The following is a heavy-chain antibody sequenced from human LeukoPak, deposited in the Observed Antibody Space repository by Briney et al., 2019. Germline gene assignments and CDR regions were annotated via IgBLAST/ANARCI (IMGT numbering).Heavy chain of an antibody. V-gene: IGHV4-59*01. D-gene: IGHD3-10*01. CDR3: ASWAGKNFDY. CDR2: IYYSGST. J-gene: IGHJ4*02. Sequence: PSETLSLTCTVSGGSISSYYWSWIRQPPGKGLEWIGYIYYSGSTNYNPSLESRVTISVDTSKNQFSLKLSSVTAADTAVYYCASWAGKNFDYWGQGTLVTVSS. CDR1: GGSISSYY.